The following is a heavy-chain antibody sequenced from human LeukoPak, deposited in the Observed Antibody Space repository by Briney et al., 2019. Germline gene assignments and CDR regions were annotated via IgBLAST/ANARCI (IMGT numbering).Heavy chain of an antibody. D-gene: IGHD1-26*01. CDR1: GYTFTDNV. J-gene: IGHJ4*02. Sequence: ASVKVSCKTSGYTFTDNVISWVRQAPGQGLEWMGWISVYNGDTNYALKVQARVSMTTDTSTSTAYMELRSLRSDDTAVYYCARDYHRLVGDIGSDYWGQGTLVTVSS. CDR2: ISVYNGDT. V-gene: IGHV1-18*01. CDR3: ARDYHRLVGDIGSDY.